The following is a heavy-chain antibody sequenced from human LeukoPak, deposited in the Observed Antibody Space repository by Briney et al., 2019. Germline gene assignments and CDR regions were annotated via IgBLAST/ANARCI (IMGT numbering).Heavy chain of an antibody. D-gene: IGHD6-13*01. V-gene: IGHV1-69*05. CDR1: GGTFSSYA. J-gene: IGHJ5*02. Sequence: SVKVSCKASGGTFSSYAISWVRQAPGQGLEWMGRIIPIFGTANYAQKFQVRVTITTDESTSTAYMELSSLRSEDTAVYYCASDATYIAAAGNGWFDPWGQGTLVTVSS. CDR3: ASDATYIAAAGNGWFDP. CDR2: IIPIFGTA.